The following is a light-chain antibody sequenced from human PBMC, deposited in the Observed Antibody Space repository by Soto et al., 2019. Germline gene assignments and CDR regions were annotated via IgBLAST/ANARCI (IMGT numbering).Light chain of an antibody. CDR1: SSDVGGYKF. CDR2: DVT. Sequence: QSALTQPPSASGSPGQSVTISCTGTSSDVGGYKFVSWYQRLPGKAPKLIIYDVTRRPPGVPDRFSGSKSGNTASLTVSGLDAEDEGDYYCSAYAGSNSLIFGGGTKLTVL. V-gene: IGLV2-8*01. CDR3: SAYAGSNSLI. J-gene: IGLJ2*01.